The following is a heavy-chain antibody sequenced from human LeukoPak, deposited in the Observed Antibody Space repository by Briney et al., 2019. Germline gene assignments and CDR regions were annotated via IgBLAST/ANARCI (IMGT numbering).Heavy chain of an antibody. CDR1: GFTFSSYA. D-gene: IGHD2-2*01. J-gene: IGHJ3*02. V-gene: IGHV3-23*01. CDR3: SKPQRASFDAFDI. CDR2: ISGSGGST. Sequence: GGSLRLSCAASGFTFSSYAMSWVRQAPGKGLEWVSAISGSGGSTYYADSVKGRFTISRDNSKNTLYLQMNSLRAEDTAVYYCSKPQRASFDAFDIWGQGTMVTVSS.